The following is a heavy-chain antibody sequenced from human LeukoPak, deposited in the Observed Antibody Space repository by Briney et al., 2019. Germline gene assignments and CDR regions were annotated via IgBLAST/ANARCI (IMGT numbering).Heavy chain of an antibody. CDR3: AKDREVVTAIDY. D-gene: IGHD2-21*02. CDR1: GFTFSSYG. Sequence: PGRSLRLSCAASGFTFSSYGMHWVRQAPGKGLEWVAVISYDGSNKYYADSVKGRFTISRDNSKNTLYLQMNSLRAEDTAVYYCAKDREVVTAIDYWGQGTLVTVSS. J-gene: IGHJ4*02. CDR2: ISYDGSNK. V-gene: IGHV3-30*18.